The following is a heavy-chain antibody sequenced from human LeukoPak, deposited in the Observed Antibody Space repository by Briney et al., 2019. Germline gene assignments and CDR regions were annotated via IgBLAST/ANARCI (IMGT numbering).Heavy chain of an antibody. J-gene: IGHJ4*02. V-gene: IGHV3-30*02. Sequence: GGSLRLSCAASGFTFSSYGMHWVRQAPGKGLEWVAFIRYDGSNKYYADSVKGRFTISRDNSKNTLYLQMNSLRAEDTAVYYCAKDRGGYSYGYAPDDYWGQGTLVTVSS. CDR1: GFTFSSYG. D-gene: IGHD5-18*01. CDR3: AKDRGGYSYGYAPDDY. CDR2: IRYDGSNK.